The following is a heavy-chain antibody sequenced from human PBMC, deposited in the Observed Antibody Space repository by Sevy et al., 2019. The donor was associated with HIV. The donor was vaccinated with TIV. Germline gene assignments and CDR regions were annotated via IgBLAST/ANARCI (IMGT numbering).Heavy chain of an antibody. CDR2: IYTSGST. V-gene: IGHV4-61*02. CDR3: ARAALRYFDWSHRAADAFDI. CDR1: GGSISSGSYY. D-gene: IGHD3-9*01. Sequence: SETLSLTCTVSGGSISSGSYYWSWIRQPAGKGLEWIGRIYTSGSTNYNPSLKSRVTISVDTSKNQFSLKLSSVTAADTAVYYCARAALRYFDWSHRAADAFDIWGQRTMVTVSS. J-gene: IGHJ3*02.